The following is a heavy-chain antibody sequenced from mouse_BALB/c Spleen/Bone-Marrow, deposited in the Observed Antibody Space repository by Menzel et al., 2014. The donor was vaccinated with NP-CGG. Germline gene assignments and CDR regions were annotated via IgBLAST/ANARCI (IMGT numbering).Heavy chain of an antibody. V-gene: IGHV1-69*02. Sequence: QVQLQQPGAELVKPGASVKLSCKASGYTFTSYWMHWVKQRPGQGLEWIGEIDPSDSYTNYNQKFKGKATLTVDKSSSTAYMQLSSLTSEHSAVYYCARGLYGNSGYWGQGTTLTVSS. CDR2: IDPSDSYT. D-gene: IGHD2-1*01. J-gene: IGHJ2*01. CDR1: GYTFTSYW. CDR3: ARGLYGNSGY.